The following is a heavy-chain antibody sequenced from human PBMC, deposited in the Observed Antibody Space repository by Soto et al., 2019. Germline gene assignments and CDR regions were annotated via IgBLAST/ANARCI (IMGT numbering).Heavy chain of an antibody. V-gene: IGHV3-48*03. J-gene: IGHJ5*02. D-gene: IGHD3-9*01. Sequence: LRLTCATSGFSFSDFEMHWVRQAPGKGLEWVSYISSGGTTKYYADSVKGRFTISRDNAKNSLFLQMNSLRAEDTAVYYCAKEYYDILTGLYLNWFERWGQGTPGTVS. CDR1: GFSFSDFE. CDR3: AKEYYDILTGLYLNWFER. CDR2: ISSGGTTK.